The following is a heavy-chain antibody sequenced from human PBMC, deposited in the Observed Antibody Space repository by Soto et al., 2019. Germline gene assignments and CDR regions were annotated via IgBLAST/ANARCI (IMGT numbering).Heavy chain of an antibody. CDR1: GYTFTSYG. V-gene: IGHV1-18*04. D-gene: IGHD3-10*01. CDR2: ISAYTGNT. Sequence: QVQLVQSGAEVKKPGASVKVSCKASGYTFTSYGISWVRQAPGQGLEWMGWISAYTGNTNYAQKLQGRVTMTTDTSTSTAYMELRSLRSDDTAVYYCARDRPPYYGSGSGGMDVWGQGTTVTVSS. CDR3: ARDRPPYYGSGSGGMDV. J-gene: IGHJ6*02.